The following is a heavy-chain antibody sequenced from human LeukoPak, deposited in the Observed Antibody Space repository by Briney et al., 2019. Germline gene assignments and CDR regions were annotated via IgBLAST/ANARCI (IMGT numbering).Heavy chain of an antibody. CDR1: GYTSTGYY. Sequence: ASVKVSCKASGYTSTGYYMHWVRQAPGQGLEWMGWINPNSGGTNYAQKFQGRVTMTRGTSISTAYMELSRLRSDDTAVYYCARELQQQLVFGWFDPWGQGTLVTVSS. J-gene: IGHJ5*02. CDR2: INPNSGGT. V-gene: IGHV1-2*02. CDR3: ARELQQQLVFGWFDP. D-gene: IGHD6-13*01.